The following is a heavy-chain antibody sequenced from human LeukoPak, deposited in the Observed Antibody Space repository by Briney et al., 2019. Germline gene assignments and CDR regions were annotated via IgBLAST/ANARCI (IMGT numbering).Heavy chain of an antibody. CDR3: AKERSGYSYGTLFGY. CDR2: ISGDGGST. CDR1: GFTFDDYA. Sequence: PGGSLRLSCAASGFTFDDYAMHWVRQAPGKGLEWVSLISGDGGSTYYADSVKGRFTISRDNSKNSLYLQMNSLRTEDTALYYCAKERSGYSYGTLFGYWGQGTPVTVSS. V-gene: IGHV3-43*02. D-gene: IGHD5-18*01. J-gene: IGHJ4*02.